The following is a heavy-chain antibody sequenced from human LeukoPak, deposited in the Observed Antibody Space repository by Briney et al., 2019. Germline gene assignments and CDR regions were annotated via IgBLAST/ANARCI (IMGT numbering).Heavy chain of an antibody. J-gene: IGHJ1*01. CDR1: GYTFTSYY. CDR3: ERVRDIAAAGLYFQH. CDR2: INPSGGST. D-gene: IGHD6-13*01. V-gene: IGHV1-46*01. Sequence: ASVKVSCKASGYTFTSYYMHWVRQAPGQGLEWMGIINPSGGSTSYAQKFQGRVTMTRDTSTSTVYMELSSLRSEDTAVYYCERVRDIAAAGLYFQHWGQGTLVTVSS.